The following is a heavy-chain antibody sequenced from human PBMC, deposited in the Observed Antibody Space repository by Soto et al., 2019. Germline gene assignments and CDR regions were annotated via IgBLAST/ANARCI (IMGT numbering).Heavy chain of an antibody. CDR1: GASISSYH. V-gene: IGHV4-4*07. J-gene: IGHJ5*02. CDR3: AWEYSYHFDP. CDR2: IYSSGST. Sequence: QVQLEESGPGLVKPSETLSLTCTVSGASISSYHWSWIRQPAGKGLEWIGRIYSSGSTNYNPFLKSRVTMSVDTSKNQFSLKLSSVTAADTAVYYCAWEYSYHFDPWGQGTLVTVSS. D-gene: IGHD5-18*01.